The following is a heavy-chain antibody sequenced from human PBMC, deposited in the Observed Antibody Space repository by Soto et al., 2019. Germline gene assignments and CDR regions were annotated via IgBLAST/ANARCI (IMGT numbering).Heavy chain of an antibody. CDR1: GYTFTSYA. V-gene: IGHV1-3*01. J-gene: IGHJ5*02. CDR2: INAGKGNT. CDR3: VVVVNSQYNGFDH. Sequence: GASVKVSCTASGYTFTSYAMHWVRQAPGQRLEWMGWINAGKGNTKYSQKFQGRVTITRDTSASTAYMELSSLRSEDTAVYYCVVVVNSQYNGFDHWGQGTLGTGS. D-gene: IGHD3-22*01.